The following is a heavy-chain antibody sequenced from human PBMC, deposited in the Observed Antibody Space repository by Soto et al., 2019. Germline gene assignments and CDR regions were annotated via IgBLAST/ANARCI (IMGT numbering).Heavy chain of an antibody. D-gene: IGHD6-13*01. CDR2: ISYDGSNK. Sequence: LRLSCAASGFTFSSYGMHWVRQAPGKGLEWVAVISYDGSNKYYADSVKCRFTISRDNSKNTLYLQMNSLRAEDTAVYYCAKDQAAAGTVPPGYYYYGMDVWGQGTTVTVSS. CDR3: AKDQAAAGTVPPGYYYYGMDV. CDR1: GFTFSSYG. J-gene: IGHJ6*02. V-gene: IGHV3-30*18.